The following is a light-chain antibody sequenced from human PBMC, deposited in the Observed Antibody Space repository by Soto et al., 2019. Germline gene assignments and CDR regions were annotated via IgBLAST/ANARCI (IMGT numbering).Light chain of an antibody. Sequence: EIVLTQSPGTLSLSPGEGATLSCRASESVSSSYLAWYQQKPGQAPRLLIYGASSRATGIPDRFSGSGSGTDFTFTISRLEPEDFAVYYCQQYGRSPCTFGQGTKVEIK. CDR2: GAS. J-gene: IGKJ1*01. CDR1: ESVSSSY. CDR3: QQYGRSPCT. V-gene: IGKV3-20*01.